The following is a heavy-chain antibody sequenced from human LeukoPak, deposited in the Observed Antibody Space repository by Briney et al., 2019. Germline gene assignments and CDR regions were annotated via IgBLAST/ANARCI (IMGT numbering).Heavy chain of an antibody. CDR3: ARQTFGALYFDS. CDR1: GGSISSYY. J-gene: IGHJ4*02. V-gene: IGHV4-4*07. D-gene: IGHD3-10*01. CDR2: IYNSGST. Sequence: SETLSLTCTVSGGSISSYYWSWIRQPAGKGLEWIGRIYNSGSTNYNPSLKSRVTISTDMSKNQFSLKLSSVTAADTAVYYCARQTFGALYFDSWGQGTLVTVSS.